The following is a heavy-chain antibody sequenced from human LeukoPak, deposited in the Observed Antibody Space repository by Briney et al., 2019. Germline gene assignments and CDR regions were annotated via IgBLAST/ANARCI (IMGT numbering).Heavy chain of an antibody. D-gene: IGHD3-22*01. J-gene: IGHJ4*02. Sequence: GRSLRLSCAAAGFTFSNYYMSWVRQAPGKGLEWVSGISGSGGSTYHADSVKGRSTSARDNSKNTLYLQMNSLRAEDTAVYYCAKELDSSGYFDYWGQGTLVTVSS. CDR1: GFTFSNYY. CDR3: AKELDSSGYFDY. V-gene: IGHV3-23*01. CDR2: ISGSGGST.